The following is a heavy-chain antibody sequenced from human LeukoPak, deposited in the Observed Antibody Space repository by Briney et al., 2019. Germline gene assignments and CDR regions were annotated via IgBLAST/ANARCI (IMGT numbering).Heavy chain of an antibody. CDR1: GGTFSSYA. D-gene: IGHD2-15*01. CDR2: IIPIFGTA. V-gene: IGHV1-69*13. Sequence: GASVKVSCKASGGTFSSYAISWVRHGPGQGLEWMGGIIPIFGTANYAQKFQGRVTITADESTSTAYMELSSLRSEDTAVYYCARDRRAYCSGGSCYSPLDYWGQGTLVTVSS. CDR3: ARDRRAYCSGGSCYSPLDY. J-gene: IGHJ4*02.